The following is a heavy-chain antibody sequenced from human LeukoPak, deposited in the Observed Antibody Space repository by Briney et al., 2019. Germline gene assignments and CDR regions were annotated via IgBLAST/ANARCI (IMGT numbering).Heavy chain of an antibody. J-gene: IGHJ6*02. D-gene: IGHD3-10*01. Sequence: AAVKLSCKTSASTFTTYGLSWGRHAPGQGLESMGCISDYNGNTNYAQKLQGIVTMTTDTSTSTAHMELRSLRSDGTAVYYCAREGYFGSGIDYYYGMDVWGQGPRSPSP. CDR2: ISDYNGNT. CDR1: ASTFTTYG. V-gene: IGHV1-18*01. CDR3: AREGYFGSGIDYYYGMDV.